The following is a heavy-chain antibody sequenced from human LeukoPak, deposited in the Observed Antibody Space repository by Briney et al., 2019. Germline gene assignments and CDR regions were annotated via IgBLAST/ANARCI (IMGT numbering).Heavy chain of an antibody. Sequence: SETLSLTCTVSGGSISSYYWSWIRQPPGKGLEWIGYIYYSGSTNYNPSLKSRVTISVDTSKNQFSLKLSSVTAADTAVYYCAARPCSSWSGAFDIWGQGTMVTVSS. CDR3: AARPCSSWSGAFDI. J-gene: IGHJ3*02. CDR2: IYYSGST. V-gene: IGHV4-59*01. D-gene: IGHD6-13*01. CDR1: GGSISSYY.